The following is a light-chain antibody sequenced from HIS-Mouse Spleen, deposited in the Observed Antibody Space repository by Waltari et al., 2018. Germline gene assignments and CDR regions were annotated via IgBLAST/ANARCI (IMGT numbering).Light chain of an antibody. V-gene: IGLV1-44*01. CDR1: SSNIGSNT. CDR3: AAWDDSLNGNYV. Sequence: QSVLTQPPSASGTPGQRVTISCSGSSSNIGSNTVNWYQQPPGTAPKLLIYSNNPRPSGVPDRFSGSKSGTSASLAISGLQSEDEADYYCAAWDDSLNGNYVFGTGTKVTVL. J-gene: IGLJ1*01. CDR2: SNN.